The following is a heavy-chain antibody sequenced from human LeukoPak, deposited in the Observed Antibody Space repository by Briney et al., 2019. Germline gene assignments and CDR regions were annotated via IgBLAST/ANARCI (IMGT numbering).Heavy chain of an antibody. CDR1: GGSISSYY. Sequence: PSETLSLTCTVSGGSISSYYWGWIRQPPGKGLEWIGSIYHSGSTYYNPSLKSRVTISVDTSKNQFSLELSSVTAADTAVYYCARYCSSTSCPGDAFDIWGQGTMVTVSS. CDR2: IYHSGST. D-gene: IGHD2-2*01. J-gene: IGHJ3*02. CDR3: ARYCSSTSCPGDAFDI. V-gene: IGHV4-38-2*02.